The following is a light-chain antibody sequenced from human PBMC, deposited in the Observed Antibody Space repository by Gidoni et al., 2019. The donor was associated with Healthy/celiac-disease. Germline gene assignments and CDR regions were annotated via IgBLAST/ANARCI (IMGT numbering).Light chain of an antibody. J-gene: IGKJ1*01. Sequence: DIQMTQSPSTLSASVGDRVTITCRASQRISSWLAWYQQKPGKAPKLLIYDASSLESGVPSRFSGSGSGTEFTLTIRSLQPDDFATYYCQQYNSYTWTFGQXTKVEIK. CDR3: QQYNSYTWT. CDR1: QRISSW. V-gene: IGKV1-5*01. CDR2: DAS.